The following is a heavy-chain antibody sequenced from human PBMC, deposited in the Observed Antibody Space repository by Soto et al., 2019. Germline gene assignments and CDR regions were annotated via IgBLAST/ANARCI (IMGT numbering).Heavy chain of an antibody. CDR1: GGTFSSYA. CDR2: IIPIFGTA. D-gene: IGHD3-22*01. J-gene: IGHJ4*02. CDR3: ARNTDYYDSSGYYPDGY. V-gene: IGHV1-69*06. Sequence: QVQLVQSGAEVKKPGSSVKVSCKASGGTFSSYAISWVRQAPGQGLEWMGGIIPIFGTANYAQKFQGRVTITADKSTSRAYMELSSLRSEDTAVYYCARNTDYYDSSGYYPDGYWGQGTLVTVSS.